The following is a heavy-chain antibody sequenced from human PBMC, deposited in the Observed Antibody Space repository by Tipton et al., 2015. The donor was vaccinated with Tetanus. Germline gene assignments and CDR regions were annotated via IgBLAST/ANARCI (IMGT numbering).Heavy chain of an antibody. CDR2: ISNSGST. V-gene: IGHV4-31*03. CDR3: ARDRGVRGGYSYSHGMDV. Sequence: TLSLTCTVSGGSISSDGAYWSWIRQHPGEGLEWIGYISNSGSTYYNPSLKSRVTISVDTSQKQISLKVNSVTAADTAVYYCARDRGVRGGYSYSHGMDVWGQGTTVTVSS. D-gene: IGHD3-10*01. J-gene: IGHJ6*02. CDR1: GGSISSDGAY.